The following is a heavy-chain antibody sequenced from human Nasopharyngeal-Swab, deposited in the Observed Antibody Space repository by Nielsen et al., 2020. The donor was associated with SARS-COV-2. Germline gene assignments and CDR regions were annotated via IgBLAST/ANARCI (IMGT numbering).Heavy chain of an antibody. Sequence: GESLKISCAASGFTFSSYGMNWVRQAPGKGLEWVAVISYDGSNKYYADSVKGRFTISRDNSKNTLYLQMNSLRAEDTAVYYCAKDFLAGPGYFDYWGQGTLVTVSS. CDR2: ISYDGSNK. CDR3: AKDFLAGPGYFDY. D-gene: IGHD7-27*01. J-gene: IGHJ4*02. CDR1: GFTFSSYG. V-gene: IGHV3-30*18.